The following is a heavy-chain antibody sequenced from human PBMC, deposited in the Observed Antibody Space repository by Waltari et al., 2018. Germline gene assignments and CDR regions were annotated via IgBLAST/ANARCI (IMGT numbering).Heavy chain of an antibody. CDR3: ARDDSSGWTFDY. V-gene: IGHV4-61*02. Sequence: QVQLQESGPGLVKPSQTLSLTCTVSGGSINSGNDYWNWIRQPAGKGLEWIGRIDTSGRTNYNPSLKSRVTISVDTSKNQCALKLSSVTAADTAVYYCARDDSSGWTFDYWGQGTLVTVSS. CDR2: IDTSGRT. J-gene: IGHJ4*02. CDR1: GGSINSGNDY. D-gene: IGHD6-19*01.